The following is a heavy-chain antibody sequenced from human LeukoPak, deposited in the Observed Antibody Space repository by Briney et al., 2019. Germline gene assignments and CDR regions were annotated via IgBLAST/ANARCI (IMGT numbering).Heavy chain of an antibody. CDR1: GGSFSGYY. CDR3: AREYIRYSNYGVGFDP. V-gene: IGHV4-34*01. Sequence: PSETLSLTCAVYGGSFSGYYWSWIRQPPGKGLEWIGEINHSGSTNYNPSLKSRVTISVDTSQNQFSLKPSSVTAADTAVYYCAREYIRYSNYGVGFDPWGQGTLVTVSS. CDR2: INHSGST. D-gene: IGHD4-11*01. J-gene: IGHJ5*02.